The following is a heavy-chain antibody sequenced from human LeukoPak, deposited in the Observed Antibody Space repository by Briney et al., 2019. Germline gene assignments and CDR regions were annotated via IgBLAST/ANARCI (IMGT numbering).Heavy chain of an antibody. Sequence: ASVKVSCKASGYTFTSYYMHWVRQAPGQGLEWMGIINPSGGSTSYAQKFQGRVTMTTDTSTSTAYMELRSLRSDDTAVYYCAREPDIVVVPAAIVYYYYGMDVWGQGTTVTVSS. CDR1: GYTFTSYY. V-gene: IGHV1-46*01. CDR3: AREPDIVVVPAAIVYYYYGMDV. D-gene: IGHD2-2*01. J-gene: IGHJ6*02. CDR2: INPSGGST.